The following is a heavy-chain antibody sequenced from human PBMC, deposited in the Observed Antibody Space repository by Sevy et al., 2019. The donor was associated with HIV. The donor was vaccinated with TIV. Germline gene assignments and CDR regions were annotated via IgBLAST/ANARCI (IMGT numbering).Heavy chain of an antibody. CDR2: INHSGST. Sequence: SETLSLTCAVYGGSFSGYYWNWIRQPPGKGLEWIGEINHSGSTHYNPSLKSRITISVVTSKNQFSLRLNSVTAADTAVYYCARAPPVVVVPGAPSWFDPWGQGTLVTVSS. CDR3: ARAPPVVVVPGAPSWFDP. J-gene: IGHJ5*02. D-gene: IGHD2-2*01. CDR1: GGSFSGYY. V-gene: IGHV4-34*01.